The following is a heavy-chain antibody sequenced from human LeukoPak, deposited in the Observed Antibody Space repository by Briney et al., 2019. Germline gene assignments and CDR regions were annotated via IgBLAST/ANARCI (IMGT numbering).Heavy chain of an antibody. CDR2: IGTIGDT. CDR3: ARATVIGNAPVPGYMDV. CDR1: GFTFSTYD. J-gene: IGHJ6*03. D-gene: IGHD2-21*01. V-gene: IGHV3-13*01. Sequence: PGGSLRLSCAASGFTFSTYDMHWVRHVSGKGLEWVSSIGTIGDTFYPGSVKGRFTISRENAKNSLYLQMNGLRAGDTAVYYCARATVIGNAPVPGYMDVWGKGTTVTVSS.